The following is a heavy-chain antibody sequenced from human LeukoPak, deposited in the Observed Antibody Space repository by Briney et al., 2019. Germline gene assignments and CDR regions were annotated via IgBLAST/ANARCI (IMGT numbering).Heavy chain of an antibody. Sequence: PGGSLRLSCAASGFTFSSYAMSWVRQAPGKGLEWVSVISGSGGTTYYADSVKGRFTISRDNSKNTLYLQMNSLRAEDTAVYYCARTPRKEKWLVPVSWFDPWGQGTLVTVSS. J-gene: IGHJ5*02. D-gene: IGHD6-19*01. CDR3: ARTPRKEKWLVPVSWFDP. V-gene: IGHV3-23*01. CDR2: ISGSGGTT. CDR1: GFTFSSYA.